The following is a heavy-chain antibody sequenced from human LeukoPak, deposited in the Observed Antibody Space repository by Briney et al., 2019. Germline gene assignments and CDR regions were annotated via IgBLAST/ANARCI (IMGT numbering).Heavy chain of an antibody. CDR2: ISGSGGST. D-gene: IGHD4-17*01. J-gene: IGHJ4*02. CDR1: GFSFSSYA. CDR3: AKSPGHYGDYYYFDY. Sequence: PGGSLRLSCAASGFSFSSYAMSWVRQAPGKGLEWVSAISGSGGSTYYADSVKGRFTISRDNSKNTLYLQMNSLRAEDTAVYYCAKSPGHYGDYYYFDYGGQGTRVTVSS. V-gene: IGHV3-23*01.